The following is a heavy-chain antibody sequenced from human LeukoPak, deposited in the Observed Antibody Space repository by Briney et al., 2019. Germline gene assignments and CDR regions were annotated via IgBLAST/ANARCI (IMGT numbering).Heavy chain of an antibody. V-gene: IGHV3-23*01. CDR1: GFTFRSYA. CDR2: ISFNGGTT. CDR3: AKDGVYGGSYPYYFDY. Sequence: GGSLRLSCAASGFTFRSYAMSWVRQSPGKGLEWVSSISFNGGTTYYADSVKGRFTISRDSSKNTLYLQMNSLRAEDTAVYYCAKDGVYGGSYPYYFDYWGQGTLVTVSS. J-gene: IGHJ4*02. D-gene: IGHD1-26*01.